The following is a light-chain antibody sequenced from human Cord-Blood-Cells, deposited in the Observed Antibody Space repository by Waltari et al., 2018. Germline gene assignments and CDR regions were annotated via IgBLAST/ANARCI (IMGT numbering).Light chain of an antibody. J-gene: IGLJ3*02. CDR2: EVS. Sequence: QSALTQPPSASGSPGQSVTISCTGTSSDVGGYNYVSWYQQHPGKAPKLMIYEVSKRPSGVTDPFSVSKSGNTASRTVSGLQAEDEADYYCSSYAGSNNLVFGGGTKLTVL. CDR3: SSYAGSNNLV. V-gene: IGLV2-8*01. CDR1: SSDVGGYNY.